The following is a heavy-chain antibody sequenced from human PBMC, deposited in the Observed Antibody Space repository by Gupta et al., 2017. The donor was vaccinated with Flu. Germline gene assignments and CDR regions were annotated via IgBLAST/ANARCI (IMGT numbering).Heavy chain of an antibody. V-gene: IGHV1-69*01. Sequence: QGLEGMGGIIPMFGTADYAQKFQGRVTITADESTSTAYMELHSLTSEDTAVYYCARDLKGXLXYNVLTXGASGLHYYYMDVWGNGTTVTVSS. D-gene: IGHD3-9*01. CDR3: ARDLKGXLXYNVLTXGASGLHYYYMDV. J-gene: IGHJ6*03. CDR2: IIPMFGTA.